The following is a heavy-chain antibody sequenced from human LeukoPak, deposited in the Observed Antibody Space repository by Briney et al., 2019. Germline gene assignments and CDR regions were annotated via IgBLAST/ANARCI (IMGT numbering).Heavy chain of an antibody. D-gene: IGHD5-18*01. CDR1: GFTFSSYW. CDR3: ARVVDTHFDY. Sequence: GGPLRLSCAASGFTFSSYWMHWVRQAPGKGLVWVSRIKSDGSTTTYADSEKGRFTTSRDNAKNTLYLQMNSLRAEDTAVYYCARVVDTHFDYWGQGTLVTVSS. J-gene: IGHJ4*02. CDR2: IKSDGSTT. V-gene: IGHV3-74*01.